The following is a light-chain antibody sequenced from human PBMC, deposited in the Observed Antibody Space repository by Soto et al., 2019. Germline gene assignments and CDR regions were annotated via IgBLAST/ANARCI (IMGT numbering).Light chain of an antibody. Sequence: DIQMTQSPSSLSASVGDTVTITCRASQGISNYLAWYQQKPGQVPNLLIYAAPTLQSGVPSRFRGSVSGKASTHPISSRRPKDVANYYCQKYNTAPRTFGQGTKVE. V-gene: IGKV1-27*01. CDR3: QKYNTAPRT. J-gene: IGKJ1*01. CDR1: QGISNY. CDR2: AAP.